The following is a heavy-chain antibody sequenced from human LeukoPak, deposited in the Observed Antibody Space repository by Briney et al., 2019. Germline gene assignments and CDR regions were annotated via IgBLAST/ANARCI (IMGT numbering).Heavy chain of an antibody. CDR2: IYYSGST. CDR3: ASAGELHPYYFDY. CDR1: GGSISSSSYY. V-gene: IGHV4-39*07. J-gene: IGHJ4*02. D-gene: IGHD1-7*01. Sequence: PSETLSLTCTVSGGSISSSSYYGGWIRQPPGKGLEWIGSIYYSGSTYYNPSLKSRVTISVDTSKNQFSLKLSSVTAADTAVYYCASAGELHPYYFDYWGQGTLVTVSS.